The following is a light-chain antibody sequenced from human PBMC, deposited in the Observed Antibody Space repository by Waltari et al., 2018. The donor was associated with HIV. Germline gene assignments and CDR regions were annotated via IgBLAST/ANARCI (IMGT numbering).Light chain of an antibody. V-gene: IGLV3-21*02. Sequence: SYVLTQPPSVSVAPGQTARITCWGNNIGSKSVYWYQQKPGQAPVLVVNGDSDWPSGIPGGFSGSNAGNTATLTISRAEAGDEADYDCQVWDSSSDTWVFGGGTKLTVL. CDR3: QVWDSSSDTWV. J-gene: IGLJ3*02. CDR1: NIGSKS. CDR2: GDS.